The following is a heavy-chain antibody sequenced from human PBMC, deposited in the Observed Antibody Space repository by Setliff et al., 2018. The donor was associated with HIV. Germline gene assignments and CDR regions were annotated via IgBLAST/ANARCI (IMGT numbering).Heavy chain of an antibody. D-gene: IGHD3-3*01. J-gene: IGHJ4*02. Sequence: KTSETLSLTCAVSGYSISSGYYWGWIRQPPGKGLEWIGSIYYSGSTYYNPSLRSRVTISGDMSKNQFSLKLSSVTAADTAVYYCARDGFWSGYIDYWGQGTLVTVSS. CDR2: IYYSGST. CDR3: ARDGFWSGYIDY. CDR1: GYSISSGYY. V-gene: IGHV4-38-2*02.